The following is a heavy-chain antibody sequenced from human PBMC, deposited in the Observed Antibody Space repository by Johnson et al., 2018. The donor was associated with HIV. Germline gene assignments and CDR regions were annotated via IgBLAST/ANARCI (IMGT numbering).Heavy chain of an antibody. J-gene: IGHJ3*02. V-gene: IGHV3-74*01. CDR3: APLGDAFDI. CDR1: GLIFSRSW. Sequence: VQLVESGGGLVQPGGSLRLSCAASGLIFSRSWMHWVRQAPGKGLVWVSRTNSDGTTTNYADPVKGRFTISRDKAKNTLSRQMNSLRAEDTAVYYCAPLGDAFDIWGQGIMVTVSS. CDR2: TNSDGTTT. D-gene: IGHD7-27*01.